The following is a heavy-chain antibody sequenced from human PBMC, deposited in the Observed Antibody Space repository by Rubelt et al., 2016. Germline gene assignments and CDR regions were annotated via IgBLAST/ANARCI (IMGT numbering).Heavy chain of an antibody. CDR1: GFTFSSYG. V-gene: IGHV3-20*04. CDR2: INWNGGST. J-gene: IGHJ4*02. D-gene: IGHD1-26*01. Sequence: GGGVAQPGGSLRLSCAASGFTFSSYGMHWVRQAPGKGLEWVSGINWNGGSTGYADSVKGRFTISRDNAKNSLYLQMNSLRAEDTALYYCAKDRSYGGFDYWGQGTLVTVSS. CDR3: AKDRSYGGFDY.